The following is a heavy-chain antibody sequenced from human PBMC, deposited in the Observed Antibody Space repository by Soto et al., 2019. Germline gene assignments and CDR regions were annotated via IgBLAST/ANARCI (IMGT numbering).Heavy chain of an antibody. Sequence: EVQLLESGGGLVQPGGSLRLSCAASGFTFSSYAMRWVRQAPGKGLEWVSAISGSGGSTYYADSVKGRFTISRDNSKNTLYLLMNSLRAEDTAVYYCAKTNTIFGVVTPQFDYWGQGTLVTVSS. D-gene: IGHD3-3*01. CDR1: GFTFSSYA. V-gene: IGHV3-23*01. CDR3: AKTNTIFGVVTPQFDY. J-gene: IGHJ4*02. CDR2: ISGSGGST.